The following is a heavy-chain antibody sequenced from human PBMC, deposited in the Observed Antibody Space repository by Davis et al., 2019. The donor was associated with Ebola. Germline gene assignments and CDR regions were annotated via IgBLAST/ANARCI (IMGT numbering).Heavy chain of an antibody. CDR2: IRSNGATT. D-gene: IGHD2-15*01. J-gene: IGHJ4*02. V-gene: IGHV3-64*01. CDR3: AGQPLGYCISNSCSYYFDY. CDR1: GFTFSGYT. Sequence: GESLKISCVASGFTFSGYTMHWVRQAPGKGLEYISGIRSNGATTFYASSVKASFTISRDNSKNTLYLQLGSLGPEDMAVYYCAGQPLGYCISNSCSYYFDYRGQGTLVTVSS.